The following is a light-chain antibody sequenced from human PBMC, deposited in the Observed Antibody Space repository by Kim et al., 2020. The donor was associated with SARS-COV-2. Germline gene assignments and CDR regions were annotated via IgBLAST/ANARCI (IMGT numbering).Light chain of an antibody. V-gene: IGKV1-33*01. Sequence: DIQMTQSPSSLSASIGDRVTITCQASQAIMYYLNWYQQESGKAPKLLIYDASNLETGVPSRFSGSGSGTDFTFTISSLQPEDIGTYYCQQYKSLPLTFGGGTKVDIK. CDR1: QAIMYY. J-gene: IGKJ4*01. CDR3: QQYKSLPLT. CDR2: DAS.